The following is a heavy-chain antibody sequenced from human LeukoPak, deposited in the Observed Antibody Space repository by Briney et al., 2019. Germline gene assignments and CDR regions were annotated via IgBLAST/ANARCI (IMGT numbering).Heavy chain of an antibody. Sequence: PGGSLRLSCAASGFTFSSYSMNWVRQAPGKGLEWVSSISSSSSYIYYADSVKGRFTISRDNAKNSLYLQMNSLRAEDTAVYYCARDRRYYGGNSGNPQPNDYWGQGTLVTVSS. J-gene: IGHJ4*02. V-gene: IGHV3-21*01. CDR2: ISSSSSYI. CDR3: ARDRRYYGGNSGNPQPNDY. CDR1: GFTFSSYS. D-gene: IGHD4-23*01.